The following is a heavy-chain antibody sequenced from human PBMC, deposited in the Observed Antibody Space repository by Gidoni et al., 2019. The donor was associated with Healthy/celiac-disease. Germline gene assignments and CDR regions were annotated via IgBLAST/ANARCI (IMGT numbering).Heavy chain of an antibody. CDR3: ARDPSSGWYYFDY. D-gene: IGHD6-19*01. Sequence: EVQLVESGGGLVQHGGSLRLSCAASEFTFSTCSMNWVRQAPGKGLEWVSHISSSVTTIYYADSVKGRFTISRDNAKNSLYLQMDSLRDEDTAVYYCARDPSSGWYYFDYWGQGTLVTVSS. CDR1: EFTFSTCS. CDR2: ISSSVTTI. J-gene: IGHJ4*02. V-gene: IGHV3-48*02.